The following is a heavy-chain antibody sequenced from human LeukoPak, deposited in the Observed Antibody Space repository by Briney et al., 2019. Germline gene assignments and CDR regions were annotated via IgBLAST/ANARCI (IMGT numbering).Heavy chain of an antibody. J-gene: IGHJ4*02. D-gene: IGHD5-24*01. Sequence: ASVKVSCKASGGTFSSYAISWVRQAPGQGLEWMGRIILIFGTANYAQKFQGRVTITTDESTSTAYMELSSLRSEDTAVYYCARDTKMATMCYWGQGTLVTVSS. CDR3: ARDTKMATMCY. V-gene: IGHV1-69*05. CDR2: IILIFGTA. CDR1: GGTFSSYA.